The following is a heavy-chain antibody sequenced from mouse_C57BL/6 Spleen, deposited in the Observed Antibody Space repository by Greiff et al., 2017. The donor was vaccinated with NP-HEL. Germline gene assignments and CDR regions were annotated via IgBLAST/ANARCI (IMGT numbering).Heavy chain of an antibody. J-gene: IGHJ1*03. CDR2: ISSGSSTI. CDR3: ARNYYGSSLWYFDV. V-gene: IGHV5-17*01. D-gene: IGHD1-1*01. CDR1: GFTFSDYG. Sequence: EVKLMESGGGLVKPGGSLKLSCAASGFTFSDYGMHWVRQAPEKGLEWVAYISSGSSTIYYADTVKGRVTISRDNAKNTLFLQMTSLRSEDTAMDYCARNYYGSSLWYFDVWGTGTTVTVSS.